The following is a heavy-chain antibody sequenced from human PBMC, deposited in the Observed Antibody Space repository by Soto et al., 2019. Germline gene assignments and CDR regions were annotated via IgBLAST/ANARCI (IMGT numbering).Heavy chain of an antibody. D-gene: IGHD3-22*01. CDR2: ISYDGSNK. V-gene: IGHV3-30*18. CDR3: SKASDSSGYCVVDY. Sequence: GSLRLSCAGSGFSFSSYGMHWVRQAPGKGLEWVAVISYDGSNKQYADSVKGRFTISRDNSKNTLYLQMNSLRAEDTAVYYCSKASDSSGYCVVDYWGQGA. J-gene: IGHJ4*02. CDR1: GFSFSSYG.